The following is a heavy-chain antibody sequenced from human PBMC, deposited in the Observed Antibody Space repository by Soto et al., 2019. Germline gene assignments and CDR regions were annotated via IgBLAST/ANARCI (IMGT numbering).Heavy chain of an antibody. CDR2: IWYDGSNK. Sequence: QVQLVESGGGVVQPGRSLRLSCAASGFTFSSYGMHWVRQAPGKGLEWVAVIWYDGSNKYYADSVKGLFTISRDTSKNTLHLQINRTGAEDTAAYSWASGWELADADAFDYWGQGTMVTVSS. V-gene: IGHV3-33*01. CDR3: ASGWELADADAFDY. CDR1: GFTFSSYG. D-gene: IGHD1-26*01. J-gene: IGHJ3*01.